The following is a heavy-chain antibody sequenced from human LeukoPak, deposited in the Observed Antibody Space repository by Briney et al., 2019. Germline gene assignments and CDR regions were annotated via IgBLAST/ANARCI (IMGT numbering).Heavy chain of an antibody. V-gene: IGHV4-59*01. Sequence: PSETLSLTCTVSGGSISSYYWSWIRQPPGKGLEWIGYIYYSGSTNYNPSLKSRVTISVDTSKNQFSLKLSSVTAADTAVYYCARDGWRDPFDPWGQGTLVTVSS. CDR3: ARDGWRDPFDP. D-gene: IGHD3-3*01. J-gene: IGHJ5*02. CDR1: GGSISSYY. CDR2: IYYSGST.